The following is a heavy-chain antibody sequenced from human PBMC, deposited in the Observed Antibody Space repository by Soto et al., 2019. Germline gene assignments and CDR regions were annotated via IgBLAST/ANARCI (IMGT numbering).Heavy chain of an antibody. D-gene: IGHD6-13*01. Sequence: QMHLQESGPGLVKPSGTLSLTCAVSGGSITSNNWWTWVRQPPGKGLEWIGEISHSGTTNYKPSLRSRVTISVDKSKKQVSLRLTSVTAADTAVFYSARSHTSSWYGGGAFDIWGQGIMVIVSS. CDR2: ISHSGTT. J-gene: IGHJ3*02. V-gene: IGHV4-4*02. CDR1: GGSITSNNW. CDR3: ARSHTSSWYGGGAFDI.